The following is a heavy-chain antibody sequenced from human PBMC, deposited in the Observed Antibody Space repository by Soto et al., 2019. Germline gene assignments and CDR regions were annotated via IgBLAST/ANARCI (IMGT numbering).Heavy chain of an antibody. J-gene: IGHJ6*02. CDR1: GFTFSSYA. Sequence: PGGSLRLSCAASGFTFSSYAMSWVRQAPGKGLEWVAVISYDGSNKYYADSVKGRFTISRDNSKNTLYLQMNSLRAEDTAVYYCAKVYDDSGGMDVWGQGTTVTVSS. CDR2: ISYDGSNK. CDR3: AKVYDDSGGMDV. V-gene: IGHV3-30*18. D-gene: IGHD3-16*01.